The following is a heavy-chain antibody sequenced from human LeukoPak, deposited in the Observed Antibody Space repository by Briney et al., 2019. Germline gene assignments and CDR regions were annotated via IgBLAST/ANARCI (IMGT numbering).Heavy chain of an antibody. Sequence: SETLSLTCSVSGGSISSSNYYWGWIRQSPGKELEWIGSIYYSGSTYYNPSLKSRLTISVDTSKNHFSLKLSSVTAADTAVYYCVRQKITTSDYWGQGNMVTVSS. CDR1: GGSISSSNYY. CDR2: IYYSGST. CDR3: VRQKITTSDY. J-gene: IGHJ4*02. V-gene: IGHV4-39*01. D-gene: IGHD4-11*01.